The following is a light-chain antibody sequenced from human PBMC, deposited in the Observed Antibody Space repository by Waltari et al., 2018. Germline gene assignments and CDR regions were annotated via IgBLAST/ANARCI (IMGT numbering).Light chain of an antibody. CDR2: DVS. V-gene: IGLV2-11*01. CDR3: CSYAGSYTSL. CDR1: SSDVGGYNY. Sequence: QSALTQPRSVSGSPGQSVTISCTGTSSDVGGYNYVSWYQQHPGKATKLMIYDVSKRPSGVPDRFSGSKSGNTASLTISGLQAEDEADYYCCSYAGSYTSLFGGGTKLTVL. J-gene: IGLJ2*01.